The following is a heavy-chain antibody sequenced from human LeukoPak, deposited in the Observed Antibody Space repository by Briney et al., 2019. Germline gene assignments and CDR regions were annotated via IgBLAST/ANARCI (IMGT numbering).Heavy chain of an antibody. V-gene: IGHV4-34*01. CDR2: INHSGST. D-gene: IGHD1-26*01. CDR1: GGSFSGYY. CDR3: AREGVLGADGHSDH. J-gene: IGHJ4*02. Sequence: SETLSLTCAVYGGSFSGYYWSWIRQPPGKGLEWIGEINHSGSTNYNPFLKSRVTISVDTSKNQFSLKLSSVTAADTAVYYCAREGVLGADGHSDHWGQGTLVTVSS.